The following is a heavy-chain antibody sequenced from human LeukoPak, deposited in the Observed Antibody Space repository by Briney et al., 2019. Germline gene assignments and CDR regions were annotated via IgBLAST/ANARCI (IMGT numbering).Heavy chain of an antibody. J-gene: IGHJ4*02. CDR3: ARQGYSSGRSNYFDY. CDR2: IYYSGTT. D-gene: IGHD6-19*01. CDR1: GGSISSSNYY. V-gene: IGHV4-39*01. Sequence: PSETLSLTCTVSGGSISSSNYYWGWIRQPPEKGLEWIGSIYYSGTTYYNPSLKSRVTLSVDTSRNQFSLRLSSVTAADTAVYYCARQGYSSGRSNYFDYWGQGTLVTVSS.